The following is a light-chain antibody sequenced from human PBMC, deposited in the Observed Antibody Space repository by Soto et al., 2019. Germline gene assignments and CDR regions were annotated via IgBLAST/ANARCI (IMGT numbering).Light chain of an antibody. J-gene: IGLJ1*01. CDR2: DVS. V-gene: IGLV2-11*01. CDR1: STDVGGYNY. CDR3: CSYAGSSLYV. Sequence: QSALTQPRSVSGSPGQSVTISCTGTSTDVGGYNYVSWYQQHPGKAPKLMIYDVSKRPSGVPDRFSGSKSGNTASLTISRLQAEYEADYYRCSYAGSSLYVFGTGTKLTVL.